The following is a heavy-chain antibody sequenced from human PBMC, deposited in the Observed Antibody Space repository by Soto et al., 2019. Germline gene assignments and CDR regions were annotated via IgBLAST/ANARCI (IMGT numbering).Heavy chain of an antibody. D-gene: IGHD2-2*02. CDR1: GSSVSNFY. J-gene: IGHJ5*02. V-gene: IGHV4-38-2*01. CDR2: VYPSGNT. Sequence: PSETLSLPCAVSGSSVSNFYWGWIRQSPGKGLEWIGSVYPSGNTYNKPSLRSRISMSIDTSKNEVSLQVASVTAADTALYYCVAYTASRNWFDPWGQGTLGTVAS. CDR3: VAYTASRNWFDP.